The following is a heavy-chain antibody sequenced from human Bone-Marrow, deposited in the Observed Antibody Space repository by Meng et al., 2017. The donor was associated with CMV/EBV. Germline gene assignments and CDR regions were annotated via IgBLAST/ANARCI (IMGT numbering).Heavy chain of an antibody. Sequence: CDISWVRQAPGQGLEWMGGIIPIFGTATYAQRFQGRVTITTDESTSTAYMELSSLRSEDTAVYYCAREGRGITMVRGVIIGNWFDPWGQGTLVTVSS. V-gene: IGHV1-69*05. D-gene: IGHD3-10*01. CDR3: AREGRGITMVRGVIIGNWFDP. CDR2: IIPIFGTA. CDR1: CD. J-gene: IGHJ5*02.